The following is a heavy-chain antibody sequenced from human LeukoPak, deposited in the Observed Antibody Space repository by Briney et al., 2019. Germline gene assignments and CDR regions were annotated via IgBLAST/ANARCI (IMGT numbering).Heavy chain of an antibody. Sequence: PGGSLRLSCAASGFTVSSNYMSWVRQAPGKGLEWVSVLYSGGSTYYADSVKGRFTISRDNSKNTLYLQMNGLRAEDTAVYYCARENVGFRFDYWGQGTLVTVSS. J-gene: IGHJ4*02. D-gene: IGHD1-1*01. CDR3: ARENVGFRFDY. CDR2: LYSGGST. V-gene: IGHV3-53*01. CDR1: GFTVSSNY.